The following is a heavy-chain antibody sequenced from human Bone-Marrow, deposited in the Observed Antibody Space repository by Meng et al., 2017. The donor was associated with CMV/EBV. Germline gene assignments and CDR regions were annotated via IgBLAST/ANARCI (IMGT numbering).Heavy chain of an antibody. CDR1: GFIFSGYY. V-gene: IGHV3-7*01. D-gene: IGHD1-26*01. Sequence: GESLKISCTASGFIFSGYYMAWVRQAPGKGLEWLANISPDGRGDYCMDSLKGRLTISRDNARNSLYLQITRLRAEDTAVYYCVRDSTPRFSGSLEACWGQRTLVIVSS. J-gene: IGHJ4*02. CDR3: VRDSTPRFSGSLEAC. CDR2: ISPDGRGD.